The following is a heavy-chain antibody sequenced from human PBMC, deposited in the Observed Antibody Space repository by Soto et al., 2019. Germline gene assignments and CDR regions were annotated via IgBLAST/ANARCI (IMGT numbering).Heavy chain of an antibody. D-gene: IGHD2-21*02. CDR2: INHSGST. J-gene: IGHJ6*02. V-gene: IGHV4-34*01. CDR1: GGSFSGNY. Sequence: PSETLSLTCAVYGGSFSGNYWSWIRQPPGKGLEWIGEINHSGSTNYNPSLKSRVTISVDTSKNQFSLKLSSVTAADTAVYYCARGEAVVVTSGTYYYYYGMDVWGQGTTVTVSS. CDR3: ARGEAVVVTSGTYYYYYGMDV.